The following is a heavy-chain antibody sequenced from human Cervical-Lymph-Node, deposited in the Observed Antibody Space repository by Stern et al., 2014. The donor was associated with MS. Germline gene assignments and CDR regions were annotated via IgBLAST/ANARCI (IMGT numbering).Heavy chain of an antibody. J-gene: IGHJ4*02. CDR3: ARAGPYDYIWGNFRHRAFYFDS. CDR1: SGFIGNNY. V-gene: IGHV4-59*01. CDR2: FYYSGTT. D-gene: IGHD3-16*02. Sequence: QLQLQESGPGLVKPSETLSLMCSVSSGFIGNNYWSWIRQPPGKGLEWIGHFYYSGTTYYDPSLKSRVTIARDTSKNQLSLRLSSVTAADTAVYYCARAGPYDYIWGNFRHRAFYFDSWGQGALVTVSS.